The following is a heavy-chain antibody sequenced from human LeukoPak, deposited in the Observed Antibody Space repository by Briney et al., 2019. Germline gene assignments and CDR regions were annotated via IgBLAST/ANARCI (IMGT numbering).Heavy chain of an antibody. V-gene: IGHV3-9*01. CDR2: ISWNSGSI. CDR1: GFTFDDYA. CDR3: AKGSGFSSWSGHFDY. Sequence: SLRLSCAASGFTFDDYAMHWVRQAPGKGLEWVSGISWNSGSIGYADSVKGRFTISRDNAKNSLHLQMNSLRAEDTALYYCAKGSGFSSWSGHFDYWGQGTLVTVSS. D-gene: IGHD6-6*01. J-gene: IGHJ4*02.